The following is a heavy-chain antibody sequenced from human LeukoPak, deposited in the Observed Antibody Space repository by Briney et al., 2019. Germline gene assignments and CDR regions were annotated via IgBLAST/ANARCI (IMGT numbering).Heavy chain of an antibody. Sequence: SETLSLTCTVSGGSISSGGYYWSWIRQPPGKGLEWIGYIYHSGSTYYNPSLKSRVTISVDRSKNRFSLKLSSVTAADTAVYYCARVKSVDTAMVLHWGQGTLVTVSS. CDR3: ARVKSVDTAMVLH. V-gene: IGHV4-30-2*01. CDR2: IYHSGST. J-gene: IGHJ4*02. D-gene: IGHD5-18*01. CDR1: GGSISSGGYY.